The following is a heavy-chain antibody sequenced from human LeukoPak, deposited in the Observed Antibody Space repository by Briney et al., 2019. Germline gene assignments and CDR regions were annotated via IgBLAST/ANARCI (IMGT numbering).Heavy chain of an antibody. Sequence: GGSLRLSCADSGFTFSSYWVSWVRQAPGKGLEWGANIKQDGSEKYYVDSEKGRFTISRDKAKNSLYLQVNSLRAEDTAVYYCARNQRRLDYWGQGTLVTVSS. V-gene: IGHV3-7*01. CDR1: GFTFSSYW. CDR2: IKQDGSEK. J-gene: IGHJ4*02. D-gene: IGHD1-14*01. CDR3: ARNQRRLDY.